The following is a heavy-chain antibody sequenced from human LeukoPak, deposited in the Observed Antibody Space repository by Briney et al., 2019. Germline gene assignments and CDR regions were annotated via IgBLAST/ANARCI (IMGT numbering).Heavy chain of an antibody. D-gene: IGHD2-21*02. Sequence: PGGSLRLSCAASGFTFRSSSMSWVRQAPGKGLEWVSVISGSGSTTYYADSVKGRFTISRDNSKNTLYLQMNSLRAEDTAVYYCAKEAAYCGGDCNSLLDHGGQGTLVTVSS. CDR2: ISGSGSTT. J-gene: IGHJ4*02. CDR3: AKEAAYCGGDCNSLLDH. V-gene: IGHV3-23*01. CDR1: GFTFRSSS.